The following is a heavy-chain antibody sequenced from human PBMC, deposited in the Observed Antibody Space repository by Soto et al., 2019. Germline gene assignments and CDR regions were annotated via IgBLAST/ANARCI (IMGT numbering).Heavy chain of an antibody. CDR3: ARPGYPGSSYYGMDV. J-gene: IGHJ6*04. CDR1: GYSFTSYW. V-gene: IGHV5-51*01. D-gene: IGHD2-2*01. CDR2: IYPGDSDT. Sequence: GESLKISCKGSGYSFTSYWIGWVRQMPVKGLECMGIIYPGDSDTRYSPSFQGQVTISADKSISTAYLQWSSLKASDTAMYYCARPGYPGSSYYGMDVWGKGTTFTVSS.